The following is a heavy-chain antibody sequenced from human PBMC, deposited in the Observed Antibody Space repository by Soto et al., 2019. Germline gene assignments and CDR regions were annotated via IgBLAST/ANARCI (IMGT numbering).Heavy chain of an antibody. D-gene: IGHD3-10*01. J-gene: IGHJ4*02. Sequence: SVKVSCKTSGYTFTTYGISWVRQAPGQGLEWMGWISPYNGNTKYAHKLQGRVTMTADTSTTTAYMDLRSLTSDDTAVYYCTRGWFGEVVYYFDYWGQGTLVTVSS. CDR2: ISPYNGNT. V-gene: IGHV1-18*01. CDR3: TRGWFGEVVYYFDY. CDR1: GYTFTTYG.